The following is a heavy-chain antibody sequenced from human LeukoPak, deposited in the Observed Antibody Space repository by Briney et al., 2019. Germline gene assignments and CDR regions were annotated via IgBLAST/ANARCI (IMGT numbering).Heavy chain of an antibody. V-gene: IGHV3-21*01. CDR2: ISPDSRYI. J-gene: IGHJ4*02. D-gene: IGHD5-12*01. Sequence: GGSLGLSCAASGFTFSTYPMNWVRQAPGKGLEWVSSISPDSRYIYYADSVKGRFTVSRDNAKTSLYLQLNSLRAEDSAVYFCARGGYRDYDYAYWGQGTLVTVSS. CDR1: GFTFSTYP. CDR3: ARGGYRDYDYAY.